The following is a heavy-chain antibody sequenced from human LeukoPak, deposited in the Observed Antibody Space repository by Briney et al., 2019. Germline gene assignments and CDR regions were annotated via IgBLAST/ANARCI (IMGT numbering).Heavy chain of an antibody. J-gene: IGHJ4*02. CDR2: INPNSGST. Sequence: ASVKVSCKASGYTFTGYYMHWVRQAPGQGLEWMGRINPNSGSTNYAQKFQGRVTMTRDTSISTAYMELSRLRSDDTAVYYCAREVVATIFSGTKPYYFDCWGQGTLVTVSS. V-gene: IGHV1-2*06. CDR1: GYTFTGYY. D-gene: IGHD5-12*01. CDR3: AREVVATIFSGTKPYYFDC.